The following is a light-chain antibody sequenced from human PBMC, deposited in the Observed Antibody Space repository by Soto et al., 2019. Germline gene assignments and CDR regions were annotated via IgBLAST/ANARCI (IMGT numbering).Light chain of an antibody. CDR2: SNN. CDR3: AAWDASLNGYV. CDR1: SSNIGSNT. V-gene: IGLV1-44*01. J-gene: IGLJ1*01. Sequence: QSVLTQPPLASGTPGQRVTISCSGSSSNIGSNTVNWYQQLPGTAPKLLIYSNNQRPSGVPDRFSGSKSGTSASLAISGLQSEDEADYYCAAWDASLNGYVFGTGTKVTVL.